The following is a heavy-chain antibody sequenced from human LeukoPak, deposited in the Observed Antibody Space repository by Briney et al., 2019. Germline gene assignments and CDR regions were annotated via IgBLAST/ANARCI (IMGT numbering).Heavy chain of an antibody. CDR3: ARDPSYGSFDY. CDR1: GGSLSCFY. CDR2: IYYSGST. Sequence: SETLSLTCTVSGGSLSCFYWSWIRQPPGKGLEWIGYIYYSGSTNYNPSLKSRDTISVDTSKNQFSLKLSSVTAADTAVYYCARDPSYGSFDYWGQGTLVSVSS. D-gene: IGHD5-18*01. J-gene: IGHJ4*02. V-gene: IGHV4-59*01.